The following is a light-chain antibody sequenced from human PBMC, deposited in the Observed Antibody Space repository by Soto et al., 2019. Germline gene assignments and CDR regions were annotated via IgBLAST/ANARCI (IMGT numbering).Light chain of an antibody. V-gene: IGLV2-8*02. CDR3: ISYALTADV. J-gene: IGLJ1*01. Sequence: SVRTPPTSETMNPGHSVTISCPGTSSDVGSYNYAFWYQQHPGKAPKLIIYEVSTRPSGVPDRFSGSKTGNTASPTVSGLQPEDEADYSCISYALTADVFGTGTKVTVL. CDR2: EVS. CDR1: SSDVGSYNY.